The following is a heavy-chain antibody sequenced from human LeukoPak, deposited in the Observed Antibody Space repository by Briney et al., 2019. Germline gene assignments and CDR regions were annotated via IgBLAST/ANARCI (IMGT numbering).Heavy chain of an antibody. CDR1: GYTFTGYY. CDR3: ARGLLLRYSSSWYNY. Sequence: ASVTVSCKASGYTFTGYYMHGVRQAPGQGLEWMGWINPNSGGKNYAQKLPGRVTMTRDTSISTAYMELSRLRSDDTAVYYCARGLLLRYSSSWYNYWGQGTLVTVSS. D-gene: IGHD6-13*01. V-gene: IGHV1-2*02. CDR2: INPNSGGK. J-gene: IGHJ4*02.